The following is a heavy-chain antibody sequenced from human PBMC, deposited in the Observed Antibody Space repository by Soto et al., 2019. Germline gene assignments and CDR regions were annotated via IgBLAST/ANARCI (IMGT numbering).Heavy chain of an antibody. CDR1: GFTFSSYS. V-gene: IGHV3-21*01. J-gene: IGHJ6*02. CDR2: ISSSSSYI. Sequence: EVQLVESGGGLVKPGGSLRLSCAASGFTFSSYSMNWVRQAPGKGLEWVSSISSSSSYIYYADSVKGRFTISRDNAKNSLYLQMNSLRAEDTAVYYCARETLRRDTAMGNYYYYGMDVWGQGTTVTVSS. CDR3: ARETLRRDTAMGNYYYYGMDV. D-gene: IGHD5-18*01.